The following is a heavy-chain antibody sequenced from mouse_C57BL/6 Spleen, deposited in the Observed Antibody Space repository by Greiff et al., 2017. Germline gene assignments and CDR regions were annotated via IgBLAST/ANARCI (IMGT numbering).Heavy chain of an antibody. D-gene: IGHD1-1*01. CDR3: TRRTVVAHFDY. CDR1: GYTFTDYE. CDR2: IDPETGGT. V-gene: IGHV1-15*01. J-gene: IGHJ2*01. Sequence: VKLMESGAELVRPGASVTLSCKASGYTFTDYEMHWVKQTPVHGLEWIGAIDPETGGTAYNQKFKGKAILTADKSSSTAYMELRSLTSEDSAVYYCTRRTVVAHFDYWGQGTTLTVSS.